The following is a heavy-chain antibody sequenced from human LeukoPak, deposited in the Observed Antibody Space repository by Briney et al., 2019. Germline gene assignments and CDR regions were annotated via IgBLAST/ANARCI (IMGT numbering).Heavy chain of an antibody. D-gene: IGHD2-21*02. CDR2: IYSSGST. J-gene: IGHJ4*02. Sequence: SETLSLTCNVSGGSINSYYWSWIRQPAGEGLEWIGRIYSSGSTNYNPSLKSRVTKSVDTSKNQFSLKLSSVTAADTAVYYCARGKSYCGGDCYGYWGRGTLVTVSS. V-gene: IGHV4-4*07. CDR3: ARGKSYCGGDCYGY. CDR1: GGSINSYY.